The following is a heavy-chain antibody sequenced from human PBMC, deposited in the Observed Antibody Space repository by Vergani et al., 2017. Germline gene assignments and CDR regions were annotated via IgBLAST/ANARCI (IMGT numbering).Heavy chain of an antibody. CDR2: IYTSGST. CDR3: ARVLRYFDWLLEGHFDL. Sequence: QVQLQESGPGLVKPSQTLSLTCTVSGGSISSGSYYWSWIRQPAGKGLEWIGRIYTSGSTNYNPSLKSRVTISVDTSKNQFSLKLSSVTAADTAVYYCARVLRYFDWLLEGHFDLWGRGTLVTVSS. CDR1: GGSISSGSYY. V-gene: IGHV4-61*02. J-gene: IGHJ2*01. D-gene: IGHD3-9*01.